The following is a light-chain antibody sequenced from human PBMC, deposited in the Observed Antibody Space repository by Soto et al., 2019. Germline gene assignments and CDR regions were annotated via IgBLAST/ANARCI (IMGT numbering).Light chain of an antibody. CDR2: RNS. Sequence: QSGLTQPPSASGTPGQPIIISCSGSSSNVGRNTVNWYQHLPGTAPKVLIYRNSHRPSGVPDRFSGSQSGSSASLAITGLQTGDEAVYYCGAWDSSLTAGVFGGGTKLTVL. CDR1: SSNVGRNT. CDR3: GAWDSSLTAGV. V-gene: IGLV1-44*01. J-gene: IGLJ3*02.